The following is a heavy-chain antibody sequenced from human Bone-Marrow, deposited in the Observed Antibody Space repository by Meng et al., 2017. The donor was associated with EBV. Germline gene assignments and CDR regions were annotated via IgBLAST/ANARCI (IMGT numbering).Heavy chain of an antibody. CDR2: IIPIFGAP. V-gene: IGHV1-69*01. J-gene: IGHJ4*02. CDR3: ARESGRGYSSDY. D-gene: IGHD5-18*01. CDR1: GGTFSSYA. Sequence: QVQLVRSGAGVKKPGSSVKVSCKASGGTFSSYAISWVRQAPGQGLEWMGGIIPIFGAPDYAQRFQDRVTITADESTSTVYMELNSLRSEDTAVYYCARESGRGYSSDYWGQGTLVTVSS.